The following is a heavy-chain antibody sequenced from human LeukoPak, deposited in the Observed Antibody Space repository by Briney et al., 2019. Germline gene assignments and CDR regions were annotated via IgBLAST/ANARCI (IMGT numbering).Heavy chain of an antibody. CDR2: ISYDGSNK. V-gene: IGHV3-30*03. Sequence: GRSLRLSCAASGFTFSSYCMHWVRQAPGKGLEWVAVISYDGSNKYYADSVKGRFTISRDNSKNTLYLQMNSLRAEDTAVYYCVRGSGYLYYYYYGMDVWGQGTTVAVSS. CDR3: VRGSGYLYYYYYGMDV. CDR1: GFTFSSYC. D-gene: IGHD3-3*01. J-gene: IGHJ6*02.